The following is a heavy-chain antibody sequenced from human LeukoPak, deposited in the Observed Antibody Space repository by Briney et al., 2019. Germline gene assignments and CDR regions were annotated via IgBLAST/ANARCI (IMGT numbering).Heavy chain of an antibody. CDR1: GGSISSSSHN. CDR2: TSYSGSI. CDR3: AREGWLIGTDAFDI. V-gene: IGHV4-39*07. Sequence: SETLSLTCNVSGGSISSSSHNWVWIRQPPGKGLEWIGRTSYSGSINYNPSLESRVTVSVDTSKNHFSLKLDSVTAADTAVYYCAREGWLIGTDAFDIWGQGTMVSVSS. J-gene: IGHJ3*02. D-gene: IGHD5-24*01.